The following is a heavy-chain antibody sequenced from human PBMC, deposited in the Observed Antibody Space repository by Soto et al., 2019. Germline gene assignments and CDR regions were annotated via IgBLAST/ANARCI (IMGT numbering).Heavy chain of an antibody. J-gene: IGHJ5*02. CDR2: ISASGST. V-gene: IGHV4-31*03. CDR1: GGSTSDGYY. CDR3: ARRDRSGFSYWLDT. D-gene: IGHD3-22*01. Sequence: PSETLSLTCTVSGGSTSDGYYWTWIRQHPGKGLEWIGSISASGSTSYNPSLKSRLTVSVDKSKNQFSLNLRSVTAADTAVYYCARRDRSGFSYWLDTWGQGTLVTVSS.